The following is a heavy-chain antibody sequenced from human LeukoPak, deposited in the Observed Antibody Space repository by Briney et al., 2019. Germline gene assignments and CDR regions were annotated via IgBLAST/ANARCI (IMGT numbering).Heavy chain of an antibody. Sequence: ASVKVSCKASGYTFTGYYMHWVRQAPGQGLEWMGRINPNSGGTNYAQKFQGRVTMTRDTSISTAYMEPSRLRSDDTAVYYCARAKVGALPYSVYWGQGTLVTVSS. V-gene: IGHV1-2*06. J-gene: IGHJ4*02. CDR1: GYTFTGYY. CDR3: ARAKVGALPYSVY. D-gene: IGHD1-26*01. CDR2: INPNSGGT.